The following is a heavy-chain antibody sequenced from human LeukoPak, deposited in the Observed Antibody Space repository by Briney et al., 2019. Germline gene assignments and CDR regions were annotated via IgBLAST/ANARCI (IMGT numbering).Heavy chain of an antibody. CDR1: GFTFSSYG. CDR3: ARGTYYYGSGSYNYFDY. Sequence: GGSLRLSCAASGFTFSSYGMHWVRQAPGKGLEWVVFIRYDGSNKYYADSVKGRFTISRDNSKNTLYLQMNSLRAEDTAAYYCARGTYYYGSGSYNYFDYWGQGTLVTVSS. V-gene: IGHV3-30*02. CDR2: IRYDGSNK. D-gene: IGHD3-10*01. J-gene: IGHJ4*02.